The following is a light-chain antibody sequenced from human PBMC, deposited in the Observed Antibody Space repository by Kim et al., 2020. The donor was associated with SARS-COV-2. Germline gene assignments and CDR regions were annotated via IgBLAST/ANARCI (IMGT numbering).Light chain of an antibody. J-gene: IGKJ2*01. Sequence: VSPGERTTLSCRAIPSVNSNLAWYQQKPGQSPKLLIYDASTRATGIPARFSGSGSGTEFTLTISSLQSEDFAVYYCQHYNNWPPYTFGQGTKLEI. V-gene: IGKV3-15*01. CDR2: DAS. CDR1: PSVNSN. CDR3: QHYNNWPPYT.